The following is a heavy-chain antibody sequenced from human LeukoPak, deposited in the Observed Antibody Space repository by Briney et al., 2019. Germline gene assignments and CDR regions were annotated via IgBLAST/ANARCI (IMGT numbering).Heavy chain of an antibody. J-gene: IGHJ1*01. Sequence: GGSLRLSCAASGFTFSRYTMNWVRQAPGKGLEWVSYISSSGTTKYYADSVKGRFTISRDNAKNSLYLQMNSLRAEDTAVYYCARDILTGSQSRFQHWGQGTLVTVSS. CDR1: GFTFSRYT. CDR3: ARDILTGSQSRFQH. CDR2: ISSSGTTK. V-gene: IGHV3-48*04. D-gene: IGHD3-9*01.